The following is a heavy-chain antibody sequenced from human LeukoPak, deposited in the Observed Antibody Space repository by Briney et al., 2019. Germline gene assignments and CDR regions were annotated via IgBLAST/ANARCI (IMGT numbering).Heavy chain of an antibody. CDR2: INHSGST. J-gene: IGHJ4*02. CDR1: GGSFSAYY. D-gene: IGHD3-22*01. CDR3: ARGSRHYDSSRYYIQKLLYFDY. Sequence: PPETLSLTCAVYGGSFSAYYWSWIPKRPGKGLGWIGEINHSGSTNSNPSPKSRVTLSVDTSKNQFSLKLSSVTAADSAVYQCARGSRHYDSSRYYIQKLLYFDYWGQGTLVTVSS. V-gene: IGHV4-34*01.